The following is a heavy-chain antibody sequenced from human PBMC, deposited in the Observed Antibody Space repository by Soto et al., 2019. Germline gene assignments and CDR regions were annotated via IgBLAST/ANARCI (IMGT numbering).Heavy chain of an antibody. D-gene: IGHD3-10*01. CDR3: ARGPGGFGESPPDV. V-gene: IGHV1-69*06. J-gene: IGHJ6*02. Sequence: GXSVKVPCKASGGSFSSYAIIWVRQSPGQGLEWMGGIIPIFGTANYAQKFQGRVTITADKSTSTAYMELSSLRSEDTAVYYCARGPGGFGESPPDVWGQGTTVTVSS. CDR1: GGSFSSYA. CDR2: IIPIFGTA.